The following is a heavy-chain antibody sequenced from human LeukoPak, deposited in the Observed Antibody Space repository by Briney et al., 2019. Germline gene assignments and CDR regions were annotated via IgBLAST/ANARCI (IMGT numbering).Heavy chain of an antibody. Sequence: GGSLRLSCVASGFTFSSYDMHWVRQAPGRGLEWVSGIGTAGDTYYPDSVKGRFTISREDAKNSLYLQMNSLRAGDTAVYYCARSPHRGYYYGSGSYSEFDYWGQGTLVTVSS. V-gene: IGHV3-13*01. CDR2: IGTAGDT. CDR1: GFTFSSYD. CDR3: ARSPHRGYYYGSGSYSEFDY. D-gene: IGHD3-10*01. J-gene: IGHJ4*02.